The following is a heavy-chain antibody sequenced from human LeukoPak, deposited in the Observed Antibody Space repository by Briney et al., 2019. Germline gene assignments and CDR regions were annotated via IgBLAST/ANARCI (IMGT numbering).Heavy chain of an antibody. J-gene: IGHJ6*02. CDR3: ARDPPCSGGSCSYYYYYYGMDV. D-gene: IGHD2-15*01. CDR1: GYTFTSYD. Sequence: ASVKVSCTASGYTFTSYDISWVRQAPGQGLEWMGWISAYNGNTNYAQKLQGRVTMTTDTSTSTAYMELRSLRSDDTAVYYCARDPPCSGGSCSYYYYYYGMDVWGQGTTVTVSS. CDR2: ISAYNGNT. V-gene: IGHV1-18*01.